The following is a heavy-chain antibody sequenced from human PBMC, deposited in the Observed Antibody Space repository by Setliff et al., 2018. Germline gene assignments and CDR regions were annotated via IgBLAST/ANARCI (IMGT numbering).Heavy chain of an antibody. V-gene: IGHV4-61*02. CDR1: GGSISSGSYY. J-gene: IGHJ6*02. CDR3: ARDVRYYSYHYGMDV. CDR2: IYTSGST. Sequence: SETLSLTCTVSGGSISSGSYYWSWIRQPAGKGLEWIGRIYTSGSTNYNPSLKSRVTISVDTSKNQFSLKLSSVTAADTAVYYCARDVRYYSYHYGMDVWGQGTTVTVSS.